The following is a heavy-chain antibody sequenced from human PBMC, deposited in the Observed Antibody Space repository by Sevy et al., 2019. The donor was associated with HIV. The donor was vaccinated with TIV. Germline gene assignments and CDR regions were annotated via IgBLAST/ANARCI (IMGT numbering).Heavy chain of an antibody. CDR2: INSDGSST. J-gene: IGHJ6*02. V-gene: IGHV3-74*01. CDR3: ARDREGGDFWSGYRRDYYYGMDV. Sequence: GGSPRLSCAASGFTFSSYWMHWVRQAPGKGLVWVSRINSDGSSTSYADSVKGRFTISRDNAKNTLYLQMNSLRAEDTAVYYCARDREGGDFWSGYRRDYYYGMDVWGQGTTVTVSS. CDR1: GFTFSSYW. D-gene: IGHD3-3*01.